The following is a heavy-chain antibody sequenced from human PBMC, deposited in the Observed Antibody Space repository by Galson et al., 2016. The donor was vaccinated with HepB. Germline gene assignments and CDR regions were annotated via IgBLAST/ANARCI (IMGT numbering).Heavy chain of an antibody. CDR1: GYTFITYG. D-gene: IGHD3-3*01. CDR3: ANKRVEAFDI. J-gene: IGHJ3*02. CDR2: ISGYSSSI. Sequence: SCKASGYTFITYGISWVRKAPGQGLEWMGWISGYSSSIYYAQKFQGRVTITRDTSATTAYMELSSLTSEDTAVYYCANKRVEAFDIWGQGTMVTVSS. V-gene: IGHV1-18*04.